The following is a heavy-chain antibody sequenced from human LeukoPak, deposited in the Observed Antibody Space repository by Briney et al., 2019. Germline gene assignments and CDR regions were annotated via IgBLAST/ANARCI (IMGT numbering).Heavy chain of an antibody. V-gene: IGHV3-53*04. D-gene: IGHD2-15*01. J-gene: IGHJ4*02. CDR2: IYSGGST. CDR1: GFTVSTNY. CDR3: ARQVDRYCSGGSCADY. Sequence: PGGSLRLSCAASGFTVSTNYMNWVRQAPGKGLEWVSVIYSGGSTYYADSVKGRFTISRHNSKNTLYLQMNSLRAEDTAVYYCARQVDRYCSGGSCADYWGQGTLVTVSS.